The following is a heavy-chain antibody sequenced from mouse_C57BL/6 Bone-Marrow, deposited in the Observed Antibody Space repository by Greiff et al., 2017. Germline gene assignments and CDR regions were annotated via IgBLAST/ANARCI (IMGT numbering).Heavy chain of an antibody. CDR1: GYTFTSYY. CDR2: IYPGNGDT. Sequence: QVQLQQSGAELVRPGASVKMSCKASGYTFTSYYMHWVKQTPRQGLEWIGAIYPGNGDTSYNQKFKGKATLTVDKSSSTAYMQLSSLTSEDSAVSLCARRGGWLRWNFDVWGTGTTVTVAS. CDR3: ARRGGWLRWNFDV. J-gene: IGHJ1*03. V-gene: IGHV1-12*01. D-gene: IGHD2-2*01.